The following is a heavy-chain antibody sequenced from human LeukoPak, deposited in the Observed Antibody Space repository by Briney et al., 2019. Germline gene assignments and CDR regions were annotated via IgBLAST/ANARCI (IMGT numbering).Heavy chain of an antibody. V-gene: IGHV3-7*01. J-gene: IGHJ6*03. D-gene: IGHD6-6*01. CDR3: ARADSSAARLSRSSIFNYYYYMDV. CDR1: ELTLIGNW. CDR2: IKQDGRGK. Sequence: GGPLKLSVAAPELTLIGNWRTWFRQAQGKGLEWLANIKQDGRGKYYVDSVKGRFTISRDNAKNSLYLQMNSLRAEDTAVYYCARADSSAARLSRSSIFNYYYYMDVWGKGTTVTVSS.